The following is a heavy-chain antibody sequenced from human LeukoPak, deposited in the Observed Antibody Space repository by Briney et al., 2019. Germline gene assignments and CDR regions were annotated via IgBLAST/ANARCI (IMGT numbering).Heavy chain of an antibody. CDR2: IRYDGSNK. D-gene: IGHD3-22*01. CDR3: ARDGRDDSSGPKGFDY. V-gene: IGHV3-30*02. Sequence: GGSLRLSCAASGFTFSSYGMHWVRQAPGKGLEWVAFIRYDGSNKYYADSVKGRFTISRDNSKNTLYLQMNSLRAEDTAVYYCARDGRDDSSGPKGFDYWGQGTLVTVSS. CDR1: GFTFSSYG. J-gene: IGHJ4*02.